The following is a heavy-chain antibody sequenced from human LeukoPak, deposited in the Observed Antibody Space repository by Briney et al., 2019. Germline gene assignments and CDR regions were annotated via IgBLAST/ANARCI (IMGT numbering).Heavy chain of an antibody. V-gene: IGHV4-34*01. D-gene: IGHD4-23*01. CDR2: INHSGST. J-gene: IGHJ6*03. Sequence: SETLSLTCAVYGGSFSGYYWSWIRQPPGKGLGWIGEINHSGSTNYNPSLKSRVTISVDTSKNQFSLKLSSVTAADTAVYYCARGRTVVTSYYYYYYMDVWGKGPTVTVSS. CDR1: GGSFSGYY. CDR3: ARGRTVVTSYYYYYYMDV.